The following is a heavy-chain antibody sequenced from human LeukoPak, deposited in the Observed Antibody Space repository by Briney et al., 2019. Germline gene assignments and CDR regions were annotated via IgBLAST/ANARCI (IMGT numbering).Heavy chain of an antibody. D-gene: IGHD1-26*01. CDR2: ISYDGSNK. CDR1: GFTFSSYA. V-gene: IGHV3-30*04. J-gene: IGHJ4*02. CDR3: ARDGGATEFDY. Sequence: PGGSLRLSCAASGFTFSSYAMHWVRQAPGKGLEWVAVISYDGSNKYYADSVKGRFTISRDNAKNTLYLQMNSLRAEDTAVYYCARDGGATEFDYWGQGTLVTVSS.